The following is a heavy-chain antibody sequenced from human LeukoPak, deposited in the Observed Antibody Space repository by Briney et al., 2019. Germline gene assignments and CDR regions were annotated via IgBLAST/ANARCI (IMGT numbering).Heavy chain of an antibody. CDR2: MNPNSGNT. Sequence: ASVKVSCKASGYTFTSYDINWARQATGQGLEWMGWMNPNSGNTGYAQKFQGRVTITTDESTSTAYMELSSLRSEDTAVYYCARARYGSGSYHFDYWGQGTLVTVSS. CDR1: GYTFTSYD. D-gene: IGHD3-10*01. V-gene: IGHV1-8*01. J-gene: IGHJ4*02. CDR3: ARARYGSGSYHFDY.